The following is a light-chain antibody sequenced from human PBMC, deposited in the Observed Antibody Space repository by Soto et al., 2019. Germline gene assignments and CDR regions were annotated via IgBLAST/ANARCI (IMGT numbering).Light chain of an antibody. J-gene: IGLJ2*01. CDR2: ADN. V-gene: IGLV1-40*01. Sequence: QSVLTQTPSVSGAPGQKITMSCTGSSSNIGAGYDVHWYQQVPGAAPRLLIYADNNRPSGVPDRFSASKSGTSASLAITGLQGEDEANYYCSSYTSSSTYVVFGGGTKLTVL. CDR1: SSNIGAGYD. CDR3: SSYTSSSTYVV.